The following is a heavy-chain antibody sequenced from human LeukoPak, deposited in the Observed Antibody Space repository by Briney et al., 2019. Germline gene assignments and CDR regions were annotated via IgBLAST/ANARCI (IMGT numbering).Heavy chain of an antibody. J-gene: IGHJ5*02. CDR3: ARASSIAARPTPFAP. Sequence: SDTLSLTCTVSGGSISSGGYYWSWIRQHPGKGLEWIGYIYYSGSTYYNPSLKSRVTISVDPSKHQFSLKPSCVTAADTAVYYCARASSIAARPTPFAPWGQGTLVTVSS. CDR2: IYYSGST. V-gene: IGHV4-31*03. D-gene: IGHD6-6*01. CDR1: GGSISSGGYY.